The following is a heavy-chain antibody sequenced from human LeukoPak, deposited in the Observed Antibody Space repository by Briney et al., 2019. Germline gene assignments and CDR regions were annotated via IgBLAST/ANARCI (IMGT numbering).Heavy chain of an antibody. J-gene: IGHJ6*03. CDR1: GGSFSGYY. D-gene: IGHD3-9*01. CDR3: ARTRYYDILTGYYNMDV. CDR2: INHSGST. Sequence: SETLSLTCAVYGGSFSGYYWSWIRQPPGKGLEWIGEINHSGSTNYNPSLKSRVTISVDTSKNQFSLKLSSVTAADTAVYYCARTRYYDILTGYYNMDVWGKGTTVTISS. V-gene: IGHV4-34*01.